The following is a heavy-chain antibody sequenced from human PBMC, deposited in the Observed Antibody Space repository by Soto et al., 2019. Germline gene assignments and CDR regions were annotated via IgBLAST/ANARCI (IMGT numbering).Heavy chain of an antibody. CDR1: GFTFSSYS. Sequence: EVQLVESGGGLVKPGGSLRLSCAASGFTFSSYSMNWVRQAPGKGLEWVSSISSSSSYIYYADSVKGRFTISRDNAKNSLYLQMKSLRAEDTAVYYCARDRGVVTPAAFDIWGQGTMVTVSS. V-gene: IGHV3-21*01. J-gene: IGHJ3*02. CDR3: ARDRGVVTPAAFDI. D-gene: IGHD2-21*02. CDR2: ISSSSSYI.